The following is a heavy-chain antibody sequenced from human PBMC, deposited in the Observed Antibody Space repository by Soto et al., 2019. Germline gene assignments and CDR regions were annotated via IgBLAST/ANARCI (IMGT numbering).Heavy chain of an antibody. J-gene: IGHJ4*02. CDR1: GGSISSSSYY. Sequence: PSETLSLTCTVSGGSISSSSYYWGWIRQPPGKGLEWIGSIYYSGSTYYNPSLKSRVTISVDTSKNQFSLKLSSVTAADTAVYYCARRQYDFWSGYFLNWGQGTLVTVSS. V-gene: IGHV4-39*01. CDR2: IYYSGST. CDR3: ARRQYDFWSGYFLN. D-gene: IGHD3-3*01.